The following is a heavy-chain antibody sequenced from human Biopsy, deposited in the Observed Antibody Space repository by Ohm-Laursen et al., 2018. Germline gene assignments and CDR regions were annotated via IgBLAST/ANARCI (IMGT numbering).Heavy chain of an antibody. D-gene: IGHD2-21*01. V-gene: IGHV1-18*01. CDR3: ARDRYRGNIAAVIAAHYNEYYYPLDV. CDR2: ISAYIPHDT. Sequence: GASVKVSCKASGYTFGNYGVPWVRQAPGQGLEWLGWISAYIPHDTHYAERFPGRVTMTADTFTNIAYVERRSLRSDDTAIYYCARDRYRGNIAAVIAAHYNEYYYPLDVWGQGTTVTVSS. J-gene: IGHJ6*02. CDR1: GYTFGNYG.